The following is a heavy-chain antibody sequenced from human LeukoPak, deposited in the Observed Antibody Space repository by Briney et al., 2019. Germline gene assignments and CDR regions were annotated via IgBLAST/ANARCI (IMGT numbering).Heavy chain of an antibody. D-gene: IGHD1-1*01. V-gene: IGHV1-69*06. CDR3: ASVGRGTAGLGMDV. CDR2: IIPIFGTA. J-gene: IGHJ6*04. CDR1: GGTFSSYA. Sequence: GSSVKVSCKASGGTFSSYAISWVRQALGQGLEWMGGIIPIFGTANYAQKFRGRVTITADKSTSTAYMELSSLRSEDTAVYYCASVGRGTAGLGMDVWGKGTTVTVSS.